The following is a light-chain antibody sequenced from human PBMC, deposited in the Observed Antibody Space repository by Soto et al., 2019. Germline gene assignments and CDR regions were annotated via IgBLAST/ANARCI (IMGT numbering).Light chain of an antibody. V-gene: IGKV3-11*01. CDR3: QQRNRWPPGFS. J-gene: IGKJ2*01. CDR2: DAS. CDR1: QSVRNY. Sequence: EIVLTQSPATLSLSPGDRATLSCRASQSVRNYLAWYQQKPGQAPRLLIYDASSRAIGIPARFSGSGSGTDFTLTISSLEPEDFAVYYCQQRNRWPPGFSFGQGTKVESK.